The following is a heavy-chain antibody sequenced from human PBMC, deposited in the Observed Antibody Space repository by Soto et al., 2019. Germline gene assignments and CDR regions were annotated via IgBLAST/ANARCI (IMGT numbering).Heavy chain of an antibody. CDR1: GFTVSSNY. CDR3: AKETVFTAVEDK. D-gene: IGHD3-10*02. J-gene: IGHJ4*02. Sequence: PGGSLRLSCAASGFTVSSNYMSWVRQAPGKGLEWVSVIYSGGSTYYADSVKGRFTISRDNSKNTLYLQMNSLRAEDTAVYHCAKETVFTAVEDKWGQGTLVTVSS. CDR2: IYSGGST. V-gene: IGHV3-66*01.